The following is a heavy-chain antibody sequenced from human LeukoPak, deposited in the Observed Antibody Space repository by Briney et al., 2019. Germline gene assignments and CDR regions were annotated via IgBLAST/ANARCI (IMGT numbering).Heavy chain of an antibody. CDR3: ARQTGAGLFILP. J-gene: IGHJ4*02. CDR2: IYYSGST. CDR1: GGSISSYY. V-gene: IGHV4-59*08. D-gene: IGHD3-3*01. Sequence: SETLSLTCTVSGGSISSYYWSWIRQPPGKGLEWIGYIYYSGSTNYNPPLKSRVTISVDTSKNQFSLILTSVTAADTAVYYCARQTGAGLFILPGGQGTLVTVSS.